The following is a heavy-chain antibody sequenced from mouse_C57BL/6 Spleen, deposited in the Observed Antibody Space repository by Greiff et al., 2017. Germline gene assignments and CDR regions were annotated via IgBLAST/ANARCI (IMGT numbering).Heavy chain of an antibody. J-gene: IGHJ4*01. D-gene: IGHD1-1*01. CDR1: GYTFTDYE. Sequence: QVQLQQSGAELVRPGASVTLSCKASGYTFTDYEMHWVKQTPVHGLEWIGAIDPETGGTAYNQKFKGKAILTADKSSSTAYMALRSLTSEDSAVYYCTRGYYYGSSYYAMDYWGQGTSVTVSS. CDR3: TRGYYYGSSYYAMDY. CDR2: IDPETGGT. V-gene: IGHV1-15*01.